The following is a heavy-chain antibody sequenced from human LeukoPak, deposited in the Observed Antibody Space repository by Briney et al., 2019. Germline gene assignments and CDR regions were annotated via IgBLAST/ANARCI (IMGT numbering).Heavy chain of an antibody. CDR2: ISWNSGSI. Sequence: PGRSLRLSCAASGFTFDDYAMHWVRQAPGKGLEWVSGISWNSGSIGYADSVKGRFTISRDNAKNSLYLQMNSLRAEDTALYYCAKDMGWGIAARRVLDYWGQGTLVTVSS. V-gene: IGHV3-9*01. D-gene: IGHD6-6*01. J-gene: IGHJ4*02. CDR1: GFTFDDYA. CDR3: AKDMGWGIAARRVLDY.